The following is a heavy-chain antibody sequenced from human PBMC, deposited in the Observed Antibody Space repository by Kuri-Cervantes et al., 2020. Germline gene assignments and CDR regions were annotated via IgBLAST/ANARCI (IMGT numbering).Heavy chain of an antibody. CDR1: GYTFTGYY. CDR3: ARDPKDCSSTSCYTYYFDY. D-gene: IGHD2-2*02. Sequence: ASVKVSCKASGYTFTGYYMHWVRQAPGQGLEWMGWISAYNGNTNYAQKLQGRVTMTTDTSTSTAYMELRSLRSDDTAVYYCARDPKDCSSTSCYTYYFDYWGQGTLVTVSS. V-gene: IGHV1-18*04. J-gene: IGHJ4*02. CDR2: ISAYNGNT.